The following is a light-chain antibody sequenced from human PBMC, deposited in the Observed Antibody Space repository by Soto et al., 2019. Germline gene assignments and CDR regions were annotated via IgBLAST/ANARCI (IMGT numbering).Light chain of an antibody. CDR1: QGISSY. CDR2: AAS. J-gene: IGKJ1*01. Sequence: NELTQSLSARCATVEDRVTITCRASQGISSYLAWYQQKPGRAPKRLIYAASSLQRGVPSRFSGSGSGTEFTLTISSLQPDDFATYYCQQYNSYSWTFGQSTKLDI. V-gene: IGKV1-9*01. CDR3: QQYNSYSWT.